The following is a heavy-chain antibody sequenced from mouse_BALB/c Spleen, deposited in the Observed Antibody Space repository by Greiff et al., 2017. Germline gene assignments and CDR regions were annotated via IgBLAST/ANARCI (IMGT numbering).Heavy chain of an antibody. Sequence: VQLQQSGAELVRPGVSVKISCKGSGYTFTDYAMHWVKQSHAKSLEWIGVISTYYGDASYNQKFKGKATMTVDKSSSTAYMELARLTSEDSAIYYCASRHSSGYRYAMDYWGQGTSVTVSS. CDR3: ASRHSSGYRYAMDY. J-gene: IGHJ4*01. CDR2: ISTYYGDA. D-gene: IGHD3-1*01. V-gene: IGHV1S137*01. CDR1: GYTFTDYA.